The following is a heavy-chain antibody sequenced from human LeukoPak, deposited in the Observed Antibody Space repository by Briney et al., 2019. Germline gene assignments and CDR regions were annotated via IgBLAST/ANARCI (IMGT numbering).Heavy chain of an antibody. CDR1: YGSISDISYY. D-gene: IGHD3-22*01. CDR3: TRAASSGPLFTYHMDV. CDR2: IYYSGRT. Sequence: SETLSLTCTVSYGSISDISYYWGWIRQPPGKGLEWIGSIYYSGRTYYNSSLKSRVTIFVDTSKNQFSLKLTSVTAADTAVYYCTRAASSGPLFTYHMDVWGKGTTVTVSS. V-gene: IGHV4-39*07. J-gene: IGHJ6*03.